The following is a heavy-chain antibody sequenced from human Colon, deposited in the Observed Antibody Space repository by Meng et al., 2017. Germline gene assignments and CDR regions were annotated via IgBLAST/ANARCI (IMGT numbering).Heavy chain of an antibody. CDR1: GGSFSGYY. D-gene: IGHD3-3*01. CDR3: ARVRITIFGVVSTFDY. V-gene: IGHV4-34*01. J-gene: IGHJ4*02. CDR2: INHSGST. Sequence: QVQVPRGGPGPLKPSETLSLTFAVYGGSFSGYYWSWIRQPPGKGLEWIGEINHSGSTNYNPSLKSRVTISVDTSKNQFSLKLSSVTAADTAVYYCARVRITIFGVVSTFDYWGQGTLVTVSS.